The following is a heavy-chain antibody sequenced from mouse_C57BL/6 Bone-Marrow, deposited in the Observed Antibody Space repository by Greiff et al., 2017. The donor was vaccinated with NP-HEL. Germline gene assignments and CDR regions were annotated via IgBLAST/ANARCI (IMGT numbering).Heavy chain of an antibody. J-gene: IGHJ3*01. D-gene: IGHD3-2*02. Sequence: QVQLKESGAELVRPGASVTLSCKASGYTFTDYEMHWVKQTPVHGLEWIGAIDPETGGTAYNQKFKGKAILTADKSSSTAYMELRSLTSEDSAVYYCTRRQLRLLTWFAYWGQGTLVTVSA. CDR1: GYTFTDYE. V-gene: IGHV1-15*01. CDR3: TRRQLRLLTWFAY. CDR2: IDPETGGT.